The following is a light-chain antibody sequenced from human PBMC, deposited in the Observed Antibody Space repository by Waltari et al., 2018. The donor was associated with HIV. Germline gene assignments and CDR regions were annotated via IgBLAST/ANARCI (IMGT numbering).Light chain of an antibody. CDR3: QQYDAYLRT. V-gene: IGKV1-8*01. CDR2: GAS. J-gene: IGKJ1*01. Sequence: IRMTQSPSSLSASTGDRVTITCRASQDISTNLAWYQQKPGKAPTLLIYGASSLQSGVSSRFSVDGSGTDFTLTIGCVQSDDFADYYCQQYDAYLRTFGQGTTVEV. CDR1: QDISTN.